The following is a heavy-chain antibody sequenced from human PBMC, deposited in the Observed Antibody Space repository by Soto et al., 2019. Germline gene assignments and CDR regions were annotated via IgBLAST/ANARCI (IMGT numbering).Heavy chain of an antibody. V-gene: IGHV3-74*01. J-gene: IGHJ4*02. CDR2: TNSDGSST. Sequence: EVQLVESGGGLVQPGGSLRLSCAASGFTFSSHWMHWVRQAPGKGLVWVSRTNSDGSSTSYADSVKGRFTISRDNAKNPLYLQMTSLRAEDTAVYYCARDPEGDYYDSNNTTYEYWGQGTLVTVSS. CDR3: ARDPEGDYYDSNNTTYEY. D-gene: IGHD3-22*01. CDR1: GFTFSSHW.